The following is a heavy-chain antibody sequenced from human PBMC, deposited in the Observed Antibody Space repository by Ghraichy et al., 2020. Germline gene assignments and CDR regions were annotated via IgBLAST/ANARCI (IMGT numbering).Heavy chain of an antibody. D-gene: IGHD3-9*01. CDR2: ISSSSSYI. Sequence: WGSLRLSCAASGFTFSSYSMNWVRQAPGKGLEWVSSISSSSSYIYYADSVKGRFTISRDNAKNSLYLQMNSLRAEDTAVYYCAREERYFDWLIPTDYWGQGTLVTVSS. V-gene: IGHV3-21*01. J-gene: IGHJ4*02. CDR1: GFTFSSYS. CDR3: AREERYFDWLIPTDY.